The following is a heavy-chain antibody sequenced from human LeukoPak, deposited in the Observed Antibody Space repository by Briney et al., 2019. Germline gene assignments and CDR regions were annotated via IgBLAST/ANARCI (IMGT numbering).Heavy chain of an antibody. J-gene: IGHJ6*03. V-gene: IGHV3-30*03. CDR2: ISYDGSNK. D-gene: IGHD3-3*01. CDR3: AREGLRFTIFGVTRYYYMDV. CDR1: GFTFSSYA. Sequence: PGGSLRLSCAASGFTFSSYAMHWVRQAPGKGLEWVALISYDGSNKYYADSVKGRFTISRDNPKNTLYLQMNSLRAEDTAVYYCAREGLRFTIFGVTRYYYMDVWGKGTTVTVSS.